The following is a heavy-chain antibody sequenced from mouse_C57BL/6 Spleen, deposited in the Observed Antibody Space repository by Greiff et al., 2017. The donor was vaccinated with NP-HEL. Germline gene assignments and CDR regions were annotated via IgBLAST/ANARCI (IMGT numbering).Heavy chain of an antibody. J-gene: IGHJ2*01. CDR2: IYPRSGNT. D-gene: IGHD2-2*01. Sequence: VQLQQSGAELARPGASVKLSCKASGYTFTSYGISWVKQRTGQGLEWIGEIYPRSGNTYYNEKFKGKATLTADKSSSTAYMELRSLTSEDSAVYFCARDGTMVTTNYYLDYWGQGTTLTVSS. CDR1: GYTFTSYG. V-gene: IGHV1-81*01. CDR3: ARDGTMVTTNYYLDY.